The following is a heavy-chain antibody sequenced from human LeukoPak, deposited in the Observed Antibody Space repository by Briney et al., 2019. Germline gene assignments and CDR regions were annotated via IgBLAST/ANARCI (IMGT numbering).Heavy chain of an antibody. CDR3: ARDSHSGLAGYGMDV. D-gene: IGHD6-19*01. V-gene: IGHV3-53*04. CDR2: LYSGGLT. CDR1: GFTVSSNC. J-gene: IGHJ6*02. Sequence: GGSLRLSCAASGFTVSSNCMSWVRQALGKGLEWVSVLYSGGLTYYADSVKGRFTISRHNSKNTLYLQMNSLRAEDKAVYYCARDSHSGLAGYGMDVWGQGTTVTVSS.